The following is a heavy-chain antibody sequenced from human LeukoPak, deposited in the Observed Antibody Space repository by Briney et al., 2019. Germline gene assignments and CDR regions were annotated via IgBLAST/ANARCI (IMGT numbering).Heavy chain of an antibody. CDR2: INHSGST. J-gene: IGHJ4*02. CDR3: ARGPGINYGSGSYSLDY. CDR1: GGSFSGYY. V-gene: IGHV4-34*01. Sequence: SETLSLTCAVYGGSFSGYYWSWIRQPPGKGLEWIGEINHSGSTNYNPSLKSRVTISVDTSKNQFSLKLSSVTAADTAVYYCARGPGINYGSGSYSLDYWGQETLVTDSS. D-gene: IGHD3-10*01.